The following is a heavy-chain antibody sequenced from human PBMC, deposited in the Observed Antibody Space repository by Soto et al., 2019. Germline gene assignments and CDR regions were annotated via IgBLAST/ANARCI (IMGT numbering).Heavy chain of an antibody. V-gene: IGHV3-23*01. CDR2: ISGSGFST. D-gene: IGHD3-3*01. CDR3: ATFIFGRPFDN. J-gene: IGHJ3*02. CDR1: GFTFNTYA. Sequence: HPXGSLRLSCSASGFTFNTYAMSWVRQAPGQGLDWVSAISGSGFSTYYADSVKGRFSISSDSSKNTLFLQMNSLRADDTAVYFCATFIFGRPFDNWGQGTMVTVSS.